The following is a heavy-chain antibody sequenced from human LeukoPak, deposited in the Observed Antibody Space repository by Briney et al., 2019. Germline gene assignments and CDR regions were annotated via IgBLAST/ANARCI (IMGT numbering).Heavy chain of an antibody. Sequence: GGSLRLSCAASGFTFSSYAMSWVRQAPGKGLEWVSAISGSGGSTYYADSVKGRFTISRDNSKNTLYLQMNSLRAEDTAVYYCATQGEYYDSSGYQFPFDYWAREPWSPSPQ. CDR3: ATQGEYYDSSGYQFPFDY. D-gene: IGHD3-22*01. V-gene: IGHV3-23*01. CDR1: GFTFSSYA. CDR2: ISGSGGST. J-gene: IGHJ4*02.